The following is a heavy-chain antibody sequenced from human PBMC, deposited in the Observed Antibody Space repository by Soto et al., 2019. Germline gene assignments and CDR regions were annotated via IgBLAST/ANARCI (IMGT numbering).Heavy chain of an antibody. J-gene: IGHJ5*02. D-gene: IGHD6-19*01. V-gene: IGHV3-33*01. Sequence: QVQLVESGGGVVQPGRSLRLSCAASGFTFSSYGMHWVRQAPGKGLEWVAVIWYDGSNKYYADSVKGRFTISRDNSKNTLYLQMNSLRAEDTAVYYCAREKRSIAVAVNWFDPWGQGTLVTVSS. CDR3: AREKRSIAVAVNWFDP. CDR2: IWYDGSNK. CDR1: GFTFSSYG.